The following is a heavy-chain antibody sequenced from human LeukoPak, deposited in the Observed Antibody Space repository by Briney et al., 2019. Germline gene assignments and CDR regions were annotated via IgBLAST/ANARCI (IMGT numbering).Heavy chain of an antibody. CDR2: IYYTGST. CDR3: ATHSSSSDYFDY. CDR1: GGSVSDYY. J-gene: IGHJ4*02. V-gene: IGHV4-59*08. D-gene: IGHD6-6*01. Sequence: PSETLSLTCTVSGGSVSDYYWSWIRQSPGKGLEWIGYIYYTGSTSYNPSLKSRVTISADTSKNQFSLKLSSVTAADTAVYYCATHSSSSDYFDYWGQGTLVTVSS.